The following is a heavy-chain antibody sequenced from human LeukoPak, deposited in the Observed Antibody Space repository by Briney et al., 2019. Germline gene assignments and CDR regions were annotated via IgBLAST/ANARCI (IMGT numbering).Heavy chain of an antibody. CDR1: GYTFTSYD. J-gene: IGHJ5*02. V-gene: IGHV1-8*01. D-gene: IGHD6-13*01. Sequence: GASVKVSCKASGYTFTSYDINWVRQATGQGLEWMGWMNPNSGNTGYAQKFQGRVTMTRNTSINTAYMELSSLRSEDTAVYYCARGRDYSSSWLNWFDPWGQGTLVTVSS. CDR2: MNPNSGNT. CDR3: ARGRDYSSSWLNWFDP.